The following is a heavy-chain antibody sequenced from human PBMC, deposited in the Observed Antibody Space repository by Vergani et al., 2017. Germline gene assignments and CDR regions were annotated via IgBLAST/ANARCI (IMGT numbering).Heavy chain of an antibody. D-gene: IGHD4-11*01. CDR2: ISGSGGST. CDR3: AKARQAYSSYFDY. Sequence: EVQLLESGGGLVQPGGSLRLSCAASGFTFSSYAMSWVRQAPGKGLEWVSAISGSGGSTYYADSVKGRFTISSDKSKNTLYLQMNSLRAEDTAVYYCAKARQAYSSYFDYWGQGTLVTVSS. CDR1: GFTFSSYA. V-gene: IGHV3-23*01. J-gene: IGHJ4*02.